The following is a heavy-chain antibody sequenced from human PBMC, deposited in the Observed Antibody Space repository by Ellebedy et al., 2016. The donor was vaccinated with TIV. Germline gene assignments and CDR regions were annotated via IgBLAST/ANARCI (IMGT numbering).Heavy chain of an antibody. CDR3: ARDARFIDQQHNWFDP. Sequence: GESLKISCAASGFTFSDYYMIWIRQAPGKGLEWVSYISNSGSTIYYADSVKGRFTNSRDNAKNSLSLLMNSLRSEDTAVYYCARDARFIDQQHNWFDPWGQGTLVTVSS. D-gene: IGHD2-2*01. V-gene: IGHV3-11*01. J-gene: IGHJ5*02. CDR2: ISNSGSTI. CDR1: GFTFSDYY.